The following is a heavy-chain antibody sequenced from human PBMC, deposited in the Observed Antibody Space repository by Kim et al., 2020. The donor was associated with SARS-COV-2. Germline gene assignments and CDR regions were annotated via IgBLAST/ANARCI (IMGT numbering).Heavy chain of an antibody. Sequence: SVKVSCKASGGTFSSYAITWVRQAPGQGLEWMGGIIPIFGTSNYAQKFQGRVTITADESTSTAYMELSSLRSEDTVVYYCARSGGDAYGDYYYYYGMDVWRHGTTVTVSS. CDR1: GGTFSSYA. CDR2: IIPIFGTS. CDR3: ARSGGDAYGDYYYYYGMDV. V-gene: IGHV1-69*13. J-gene: IGHJ6*02. D-gene: IGHD4-17*01.